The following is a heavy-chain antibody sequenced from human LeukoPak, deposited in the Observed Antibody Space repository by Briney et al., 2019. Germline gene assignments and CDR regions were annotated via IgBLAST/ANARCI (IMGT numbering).Heavy chain of an antibody. D-gene: IGHD4-17*01. V-gene: IGHV1-3*01. CDR2: INAGNGNT. CDR3: ARGFLDYGDSEYYFDY. Sequence: GASVKVSCKASGYTFTSYAMHWVRQAPGQRLEWMGWINAGNGNTKYSQKIQGRVTITRDTSASTAYMELSSLRSEDTAVYYCARGFLDYGDSEYYFDYWGQGTLVTVSS. CDR1: GYTFTSYA. J-gene: IGHJ4*02.